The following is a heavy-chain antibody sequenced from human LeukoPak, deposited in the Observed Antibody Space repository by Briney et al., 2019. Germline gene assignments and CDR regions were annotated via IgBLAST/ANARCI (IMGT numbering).Heavy chain of an antibody. J-gene: IGHJ4*02. CDR2: IIPIFGTA. D-gene: IGHD3-22*01. CDR3: ARGNGLNYDSSGYYLFDY. Sequence: SVKVSCKASGGTFSSYAISWVRQAPGQGLEWMGGIIPIFGTANYAQKFQGRVTITADESTSTVYMELSSLRSEDTAVYYCARGNGLNYDSSGYYLFDYWGQGTLVTVSS. CDR1: GGTFSSYA. V-gene: IGHV1-69*13.